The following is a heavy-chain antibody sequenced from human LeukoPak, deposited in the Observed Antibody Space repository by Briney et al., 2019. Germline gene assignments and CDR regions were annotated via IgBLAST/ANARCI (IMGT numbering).Heavy chain of an antibody. CDR2: INPNSGGT. J-gene: IGHJ4*02. CDR1: GYTFTGYY. CDR3: ARDGRFLGWLLYGYYFDY. Sequence: ASVNVSCKASGYTFTGYYMHWVRQAPGQGLEWMGWINPNSGGTNYAQKFQGRVTMTRDTSISTAYMELSRLRSDDTAVYYCARDGRFLGWLLYGYYFDYWGQGTLVTVSS. D-gene: IGHD3-3*01. V-gene: IGHV1-2*02.